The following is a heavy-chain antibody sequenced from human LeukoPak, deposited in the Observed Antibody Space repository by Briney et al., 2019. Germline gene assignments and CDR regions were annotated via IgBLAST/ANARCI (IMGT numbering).Heavy chain of an antibody. D-gene: IGHD5-18*01. Sequence: SETLSLTCAVYGGSFSGYYWSWIRQPPGKGLEWIGEINHSGSTNYNPSLKSRVTISVDTPKNQFSLKLSSVTAADTAVYYCAGPRGYSYGRFDYWGQGTLVTVSS. J-gene: IGHJ4*02. CDR3: AGPRGYSYGRFDY. CDR2: INHSGST. V-gene: IGHV4-34*01. CDR1: GGSFSGYY.